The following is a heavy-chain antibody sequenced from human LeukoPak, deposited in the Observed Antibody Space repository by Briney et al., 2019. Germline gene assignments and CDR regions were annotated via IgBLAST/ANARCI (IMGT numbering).Heavy chain of an antibody. V-gene: IGHV1-69*05. CDR1: GGTFSSYA. D-gene: IGHD6-13*01. J-gene: IGHJ5*01. CDR3: ATLDLPPSTEAVAS. CDR2: IIPIFGTA. Sequence: SVKVSCKASGGTFSSYAISWVRQAPGQGLEWMGGIIPIFGTANYAQKFQGRVTITTDESTSTAYMELSSLRSEDTAVYYCATLDLPPSTEAVASWGQGTLVTVSS.